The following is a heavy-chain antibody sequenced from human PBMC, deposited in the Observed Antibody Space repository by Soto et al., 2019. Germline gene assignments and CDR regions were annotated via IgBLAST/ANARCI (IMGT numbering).Heavy chain of an antibody. V-gene: IGHV3-30-3*01. J-gene: IGHJ5*02. CDR3: GRSVTSGYSDNWFDP. D-gene: IGHD3-22*01. Sequence: PGGSLRLSCAASGFTFSSYAMHWVRQAPGKGLEWVAVISYDGSNKYYADSVKGRFTISRDNSKNTLYLQMNSLRAEDTAVYYCGRSVTSGYSDNWFDPWGQGTLVTVSS. CDR2: ISYDGSNK. CDR1: GFTFSSYA.